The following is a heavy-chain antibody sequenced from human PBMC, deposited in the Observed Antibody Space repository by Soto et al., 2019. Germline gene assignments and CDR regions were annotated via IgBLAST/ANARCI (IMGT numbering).Heavy chain of an antibody. CDR3: ARAGDCGPGCYYYFDY. D-gene: IGHD2-21*02. CDR2: IKPDGSAT. Sequence: EVQLVESGGGLVQPGGSLRLSCAVSGFTFGSYWMNWVRLIPGKGLEWVAYIKPDGSATYYVDSVKGRFTISRDNAKNSLYLQMNSLRFEDTSVYYCARAGDCGPGCYYYFDYWGQGTLVTVSS. J-gene: IGHJ4*02. CDR1: GFTFGSYW. V-gene: IGHV3-7*01.